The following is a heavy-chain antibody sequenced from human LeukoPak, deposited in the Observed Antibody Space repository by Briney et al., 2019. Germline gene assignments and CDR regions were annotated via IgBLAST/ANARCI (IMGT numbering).Heavy chain of an antibody. Sequence: SETLSLTCIVSGGSLSSRSSYRGWIRQPPGNGLEWIGSIYYSVSTYYSPSLKSRVPMSVDTSKNQFSLKLNSVTAADTAVYYCARHRIAAADDAFDIWGQGTMVTVSS. CDR1: GGSLSSRSSY. CDR3: ARHRIAAADDAFDI. V-gene: IGHV4-39*01. CDR2: IYYSVST. J-gene: IGHJ3*02. D-gene: IGHD6-13*01.